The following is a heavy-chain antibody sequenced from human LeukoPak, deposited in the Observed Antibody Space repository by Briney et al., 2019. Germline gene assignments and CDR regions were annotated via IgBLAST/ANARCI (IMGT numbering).Heavy chain of an antibody. CDR1: GFTFSSYS. CDR2: ISSSSSYI. J-gene: IGHJ3*02. CDR3: ARDLVGATLDASDI. Sequence: PGGSLRLSCAASGFTFSSYSMNWVRQAPGKGLEWVSSISSSSSYIYYADSVKGRFTISRDNAKNSLYLQMNSLRAEDTAAYYCARDLVGATLDASDIWGQGTMVTVSS. V-gene: IGHV3-21*01. D-gene: IGHD1-26*01.